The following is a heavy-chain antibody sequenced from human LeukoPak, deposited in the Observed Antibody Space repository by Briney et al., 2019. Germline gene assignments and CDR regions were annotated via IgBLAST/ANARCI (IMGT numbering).Heavy chain of an antibody. CDR2: IIPIFGTA. D-gene: IGHD3-10*01. Sequence: GASVKVSRKASGGTFSSYAISWVRQAPGQGLEWMGGIIPIFGTANYAQKVQGRVTITADESTSTAYMELSSLRSEDTAVYYCASGITMVRGVIDYYYGMDVWGQGTTVTVSS. CDR1: GGTFSSYA. V-gene: IGHV1-69*13. J-gene: IGHJ6*02. CDR3: ASGITMVRGVIDYYYGMDV.